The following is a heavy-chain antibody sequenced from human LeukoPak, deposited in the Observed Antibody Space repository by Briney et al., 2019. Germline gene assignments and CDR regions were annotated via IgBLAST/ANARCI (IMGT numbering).Heavy chain of an antibody. CDR3: AKVQVVTPGWDY. CDR2: ISYDGSNK. V-gene: IGHV3-30*18. J-gene: IGHJ4*02. D-gene: IGHD2-21*02. CDR1: GFTFSSNA. Sequence: GGSLRLSCAASGFTFSSNAMHWVRQAPGKGLEWVAVISYDGSNKYYADSVKGRFTISRDSSKNTLYLQMNSLRAEDTAVYYCAKVQVVTPGWDYWGQGTLVTVSS.